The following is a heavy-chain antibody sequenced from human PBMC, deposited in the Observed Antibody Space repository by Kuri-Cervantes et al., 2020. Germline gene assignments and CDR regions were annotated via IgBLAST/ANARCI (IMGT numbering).Heavy chain of an antibody. D-gene: IGHD3-16*01. CDR3: ARDLRGVVNYYYMDV. V-gene: IGHV3-48*03. CDR2: ISSSGSTI. Sequence: GGSLRLSCAAPGFTFSSYEMNWVRQAPGKGLEWVSYISSSGSTIYYADSVKGRFTISRDNAKNSLYLQMNSLRAEDTAVYYCARDLRGVVNYYYMDVWGKGTTVTVSS. CDR1: GFTFSSYE. J-gene: IGHJ6*03.